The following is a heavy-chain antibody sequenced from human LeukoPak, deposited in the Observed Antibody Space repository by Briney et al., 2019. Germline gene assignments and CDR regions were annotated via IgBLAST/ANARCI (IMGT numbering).Heavy chain of an antibody. CDR2: ISGSGGST. D-gene: IGHD6-13*01. J-gene: IGHJ4*02. V-gene: IGHV3-23*01. Sequence: GSLRLSCAASGFTFGTYAMTWVRQAPGKGLEWVSVISGSGGSTNYADSVKGRFIISRDNSRNTLFLQMNSLRAEDTAVYYCARDRIAAAGNFLAYWGQGTLVTVSS. CDR3: ARDRIAAAGNFLAY. CDR1: GFTFGTYA.